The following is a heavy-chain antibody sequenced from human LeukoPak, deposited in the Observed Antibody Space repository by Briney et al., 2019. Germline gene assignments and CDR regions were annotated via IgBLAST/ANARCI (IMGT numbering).Heavy chain of an antibody. D-gene: IGHD2-21*02. CDR2: IIPIFGTA. CDR1: GGTFSSYA. Sequence: SVKVSCKASGGTFSSYAISWVRQAPGQGLEWMGGIIPIFGTANYAQKFQGRVTITADESTSTAYMELSSLRSEDTAVYYCARGRSTPLLAYCGGDCYDDAFDIWGQGTMVTVSS. CDR3: ARGRSTPLLAYCGGDCYDDAFDI. J-gene: IGHJ3*02. V-gene: IGHV1-69*13.